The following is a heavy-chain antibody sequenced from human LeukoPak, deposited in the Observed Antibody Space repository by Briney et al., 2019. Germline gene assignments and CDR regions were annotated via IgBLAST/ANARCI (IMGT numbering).Heavy chain of an antibody. V-gene: IGHV4-38-2*02. CDR1: GYSISSGYY. CDR3: ATAMATTIRFDY. J-gene: IGHJ4*02. CDR2: IYHSGST. Sequence: SETLSLTCTVSGYSISSGYYWGWIRPPPGKGQEWIGSIYHSGSTYYNPSLKSRATISVDTSKNQFSLKLSSVTAADTAVYYCATAMATTIRFDYWGQGTLVTGAS. D-gene: IGHD5-24*01.